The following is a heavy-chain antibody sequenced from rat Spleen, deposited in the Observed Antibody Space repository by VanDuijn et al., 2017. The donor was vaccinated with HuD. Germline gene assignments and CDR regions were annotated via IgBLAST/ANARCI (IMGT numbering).Heavy chain of an antibody. CDR1: GFNFNDYW. CDR2: ISTGGGNT. CDR3: ARLQLPGYNAFEY. D-gene: IGHD1-4*01. V-gene: IGHV5-25*01. J-gene: IGHJ2*01. Sequence: EVKLVESGGGLLQPGRSFKLSCTASGFNFNDYWMSWIRQAPGKGLEWVASISTGGGNTYYRDSVKGRFTVSRDNAKSTLYLQMDSLRSEDTATYYCARLQLPGYNAFEYWGQGVMVTVSS.